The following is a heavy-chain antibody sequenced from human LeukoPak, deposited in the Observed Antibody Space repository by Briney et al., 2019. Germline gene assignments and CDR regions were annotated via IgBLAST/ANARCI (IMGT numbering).Heavy chain of an antibody. CDR1: GFTLSSYS. V-gene: IGHV3-21*01. CDR3: ARDDSSSSVH. J-gene: IGHJ4*02. D-gene: IGHD6-6*01. Sequence: GGSLRLSCAASGFTLSSYSTNWVRQAPGKGLEWVSSISSSSSYIYYADSVKGRFTISRDNAKNSLYLQMNSLRAEDTAVYYCARDDSSSSVHWGQGTLVTVSS. CDR2: ISSSSSYI.